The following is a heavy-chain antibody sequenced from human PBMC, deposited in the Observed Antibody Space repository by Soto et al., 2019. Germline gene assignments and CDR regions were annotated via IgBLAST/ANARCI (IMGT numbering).Heavy chain of an antibody. CDR2: IFHSGST. Sequence: LSLTCNVSGGSISGYYWSWIRQAPGKGLQWIGYIFHSGSTSYNPSLRSRVTISVDTSKNQFSLKVNSVTAADTAVYYCAKVRGYASGWRYFDYWGQGTLVTVSS. V-gene: IGHV4-59*01. CDR3: AKVRGYASGWRYFDY. CDR1: GGSISGYY. D-gene: IGHD5-18*01. J-gene: IGHJ4*02.